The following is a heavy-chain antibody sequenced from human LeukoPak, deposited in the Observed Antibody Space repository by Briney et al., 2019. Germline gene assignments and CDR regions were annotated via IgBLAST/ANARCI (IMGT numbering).Heavy chain of an antibody. D-gene: IGHD2-2*01. Sequence: SETLSLTCAVPGGSLSGSYCTWVRQSPGGGLEWIGEINHSGRTNYNPSLQSRVTISLDTTRSQFSLILRSVTAADTAVYYCARDPCSSINCPLRFWGQGTLVTVSS. CDR2: INHSGRT. CDR3: ARDPCSSINCPLRF. J-gene: IGHJ4*02. CDR1: GGSLSGSY. V-gene: IGHV4-34*01.